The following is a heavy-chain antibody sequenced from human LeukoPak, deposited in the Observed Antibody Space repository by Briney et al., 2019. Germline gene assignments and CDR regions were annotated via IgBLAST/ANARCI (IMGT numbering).Heavy chain of an antibody. V-gene: IGHV1-69*13. CDR2: IIPIFVTA. Sequence: SVKVSCKASGGTFSSYAISWVRQAPGQGLEWMGGIIPIFVTANYAQKFQGRVTITADESTSTAYMELSSLRSEDTAVYYCAFDYGDTLFDYWGQGTLVTVSS. J-gene: IGHJ4*02. CDR1: GGTFSSYA. D-gene: IGHD4-17*01. CDR3: AFDYGDTLFDY.